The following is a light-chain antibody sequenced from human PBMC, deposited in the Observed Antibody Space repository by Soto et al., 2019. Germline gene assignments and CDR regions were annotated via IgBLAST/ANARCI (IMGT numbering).Light chain of an antibody. V-gene: IGKV1-27*01. Sequence: DIQMTQSPSSLSASVGDRVTITCRASQDISNYLAWYQQKPGKVPKLLIYAASTLQSGVPSRFSGSGSGTEFTLSISSLQPEDVATYYCHKYNSAPPFWTFGQGTKVEIK. CDR1: QDISNY. CDR3: HKYNSAPPFWT. CDR2: AAS. J-gene: IGKJ1*01.